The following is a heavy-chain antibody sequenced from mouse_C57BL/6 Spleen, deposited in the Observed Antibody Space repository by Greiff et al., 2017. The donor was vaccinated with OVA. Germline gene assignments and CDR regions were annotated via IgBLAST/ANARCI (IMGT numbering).Heavy chain of an antibody. CDR2: IDPEDGDT. CDR3: TRITTARYFDV. CDR1: GFNIKDYY. J-gene: IGHJ1*03. D-gene: IGHD1-2*01. V-gene: IGHV14-1*01. Sequence: VQLKQSGAELVRPGASVKLSCTASGFNIKDYYMHWVKQRPEQGLEWIGRIDPEDGDTEYAPKFQGKATMTADTSSNTAYLQLSSLTSEDTAVYYCTRITTARYFDVWGTGTTVTVSS.